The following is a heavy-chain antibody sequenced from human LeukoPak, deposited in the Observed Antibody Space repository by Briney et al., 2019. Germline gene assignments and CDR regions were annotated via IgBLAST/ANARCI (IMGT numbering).Heavy chain of an antibody. CDR2: ISAYNGNT. D-gene: IGHD3-22*01. V-gene: IGHV1-18*01. Sequence: ASVKVSCKASGYTFTSYGISWVRQAPGQGLEWMGWISAYNGNTNYAQKLQGRVTMTTDTSTSTAYMGLRSLRSDDTAVYYCAITYYYDSSGYYQHYYYYYGMDVWGQGTTVTVSS. CDR3: AITYYYDSSGYYQHYYYYYGMDV. J-gene: IGHJ6*02. CDR1: GYTFTSYG.